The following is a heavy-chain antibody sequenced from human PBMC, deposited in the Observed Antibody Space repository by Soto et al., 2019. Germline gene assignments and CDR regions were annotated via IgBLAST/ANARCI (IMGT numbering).Heavy chain of an antibody. V-gene: IGHV4-30-2*01. CDR1: GGSISSGGYS. CDR3: ARGGSYDSSGKLDY. J-gene: IGHJ4*02. D-gene: IGHD3-22*01. CDR2: IYHSGST. Sequence: QLQLQESGSGLVKPSQTLSLTCAVSGGSISSGGYSWSWIRQPPGKGLEWIGYIYHSGSTYYNPSLKSRVTISVDRSKNQFSLRLSSVTAADTAVYYCARGGSYDSSGKLDYWGQGTLVTVSS.